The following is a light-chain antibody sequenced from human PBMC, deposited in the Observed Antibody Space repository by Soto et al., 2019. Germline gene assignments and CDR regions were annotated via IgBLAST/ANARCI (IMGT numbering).Light chain of an antibody. Sequence: QSALTQPPSVSGSPGQSVTISCTGTSSDVGDYNHVSWYQQSPGTVPKLLIYEVTSRPSGVPDRFSGSKSGNTASLTISGLQAEDDADYYCNLYTSSNTYVFGTGTNVTVL. CDR1: SSDVGDYNH. CDR2: EVT. V-gene: IGLV2-18*01. CDR3: NLYTSSNTYV. J-gene: IGLJ1*01.